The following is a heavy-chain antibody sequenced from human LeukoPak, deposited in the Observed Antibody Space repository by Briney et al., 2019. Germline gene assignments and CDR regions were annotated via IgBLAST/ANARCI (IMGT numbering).Heavy chain of an antibody. Sequence: GGSLRLSCAASGSTFRSYGMHWARQAPGKGLEWVAVISYDGSNKYYADSVKGRFTISRDNSKNTLHLQMNSLRAEDTAVYYCAKRGVTAPNPPDYWGQGTLVTVSS. CDR3: AKRGVTAPNPPDY. CDR1: GSTFRSYG. CDR2: ISYDGSNK. V-gene: IGHV3-30*18. J-gene: IGHJ4*02. D-gene: IGHD2-21*02.